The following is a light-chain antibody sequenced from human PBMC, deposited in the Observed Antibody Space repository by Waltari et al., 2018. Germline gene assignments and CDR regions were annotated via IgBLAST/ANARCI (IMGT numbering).Light chain of an antibody. CDR3: QVWDTTRGF. V-gene: IGLV3-1*01. J-gene: IGLJ1*01. CDR2: QDA. CDR1: KLGDKY. Sequence: SYDLTQPPSVSVSPGPTATITCSGDKLGDKYVFWYQQKPGQSPVLVLYQDAKRPSGIPARFSGSNSGNTATLTIRMTQPMDEADYYCQVWDTTRGFYGSGTKVTVL.